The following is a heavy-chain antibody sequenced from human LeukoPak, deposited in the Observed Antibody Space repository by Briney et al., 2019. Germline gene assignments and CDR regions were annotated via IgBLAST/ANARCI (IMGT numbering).Heavy chain of an antibody. V-gene: IGHV4-34*01. CDR3: ARYNTYYYGSGSAYFDY. Sequence: SETLSLTCAVYGGSFSGYYWSWIRQPPGKGLEWIGEINHSGSTNYNPSLKSRVTISVDTSKNQFSLKLSSVTAADTAVYYCARYNTYYYGSGSAYFDYWGQGTLVTVSS. CDR2: INHSGST. CDR1: GGSFSGYY. J-gene: IGHJ4*02. D-gene: IGHD3-10*01.